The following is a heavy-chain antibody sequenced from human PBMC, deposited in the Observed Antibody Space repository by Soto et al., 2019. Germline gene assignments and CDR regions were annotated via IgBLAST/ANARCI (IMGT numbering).Heavy chain of an antibody. V-gene: IGHV3-30*18. D-gene: IGHD6-6*01. CDR1: GFTFSSYG. J-gene: IGHJ4*02. CDR2: ISYDGSNK. Sequence: SLRLSCAASGFTFSSYGMHWVRQAPGKGLEWVAVISYDGSNKYYADSVKGRFTISRDNSKNTLYLQMNSLRAEDTAVYYCAKDPAGTSIAARQDDNWDQGALVAASS. CDR3: AKDPAGTSIAARQDDN.